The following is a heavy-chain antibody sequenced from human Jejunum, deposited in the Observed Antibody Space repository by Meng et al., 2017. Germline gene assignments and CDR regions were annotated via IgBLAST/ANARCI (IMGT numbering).Heavy chain of an antibody. J-gene: IGHJ4*02. Sequence: GESLKISCAASAFTFSDYYMNWVRQAPGKGLEWVSSISSSSTMYYADSVKGRFTISRDNAKNTLYLQMNSLRAEDTAVYYCASSATSDAAYWGQGTLVTVSS. CDR3: ASSATSDAAY. CDR1: AFTFSDYY. D-gene: IGHD6-13*01. CDR2: ISSSSTM. V-gene: IGHV3-69-1*01.